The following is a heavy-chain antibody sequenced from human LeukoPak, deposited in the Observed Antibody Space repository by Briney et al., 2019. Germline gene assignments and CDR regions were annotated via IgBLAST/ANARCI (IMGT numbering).Heavy chain of an antibody. CDR1: GFTFSSNY. Sequence: GGSLRLSCAASGFTFSSNYMSWVRQAPGKGLEWGSVIYSGGSTYYADSVKGRFTISRDNSRNTLYLQMNSLRAEDTAVYYCAREPTTVVTRGWNYYFDYWGQGTLVTVSS. CDR2: IYSGGST. V-gene: IGHV3-66*02. J-gene: IGHJ4*02. CDR3: AREPTTVVTRGWNYYFDY. D-gene: IGHD4-23*01.